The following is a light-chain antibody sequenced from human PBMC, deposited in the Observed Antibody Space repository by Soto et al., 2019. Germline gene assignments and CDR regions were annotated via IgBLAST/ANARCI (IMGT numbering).Light chain of an antibody. Sequence: QSVLTQPPSVSAAPGQKVTISCSGSSSNIGNNYVSWYQQFPGTAPKLLIYDNNKRPSGIPDRFSGSKSGTSATLDITGLQTGDAADYYCGTWDSSLSAVVFGGGTKLTVL. J-gene: IGLJ2*01. CDR3: GTWDSSLSAVV. V-gene: IGLV1-51*01. CDR2: DNN. CDR1: SSNIGNNY.